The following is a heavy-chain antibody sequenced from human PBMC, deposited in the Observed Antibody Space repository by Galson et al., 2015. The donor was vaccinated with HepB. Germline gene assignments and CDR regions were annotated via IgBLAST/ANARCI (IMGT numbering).Heavy chain of an antibody. CDR2: ISSSGSTI. D-gene: IGHD5-18*01. V-gene: IGHV3-48*03. CDR3: AGGILLWSYRSSDWGY. CDR1: GFTFSSHE. J-gene: IGHJ4*02. Sequence: SLRLSCAASGFTFSSHEMNWVRQAPGKGLEWVSYISSSGSTIYYADSVKGRFTISRDNAKNSLYLQMNSLRAEDTAVYYCAGGILLWSYRSSDWGYWGQGTLVTVSS.